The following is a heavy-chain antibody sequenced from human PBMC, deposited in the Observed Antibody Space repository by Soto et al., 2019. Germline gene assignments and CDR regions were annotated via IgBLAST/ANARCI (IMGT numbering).Heavy chain of an antibody. D-gene: IGHD6-19*01. Sequence: QVQLVQSGAEVKKPGASVKVSCKVSGYTLTDFSVHWVRQAPGKGLEWMGGFDPEEGETLYTQNFQGRVTMTEDTSTDKAYMELSSLRSEDTAVYYCAAGGPRWLQSPFDYWCQGTLVTVSS. CDR1: GYTLTDFS. V-gene: IGHV1-24*01. CDR3: AAGGPRWLQSPFDY. CDR2: FDPEEGET. J-gene: IGHJ4*02.